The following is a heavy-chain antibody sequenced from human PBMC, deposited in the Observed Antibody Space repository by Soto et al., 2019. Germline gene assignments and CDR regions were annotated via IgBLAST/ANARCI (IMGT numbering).Heavy chain of an antibody. J-gene: IGHJ6*02. D-gene: IGHD3-10*01. CDR2: IYWNDDK. Sequence: QITLKESGPTLVKPTQTLTLTCTFSGFSLSTSGVGVGWIRQPPGKALEWLALIYWNDDKRYSPSLKSRLTITKDNSKNQVVLTMTNMDPVDTATYYCAHRPALLWFGELLSHGMDVWGQGTTVTVSS. V-gene: IGHV2-5*01. CDR1: GFSLSTSGVG. CDR3: AHRPALLWFGELLSHGMDV.